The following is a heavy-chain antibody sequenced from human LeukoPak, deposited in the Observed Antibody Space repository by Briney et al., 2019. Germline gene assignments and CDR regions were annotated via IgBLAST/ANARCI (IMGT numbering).Heavy chain of an antibody. V-gene: IGHV3-33*01. Sequence: PGGTQRLSCAASGFSISTYGMHWVRQAPGKGLEWVAVLWYDGVNTYYADSVKGRFTISRDNSKNTLYLQMNSLRAEDAAVYYCARAQDSSSWYLDSWGQGTLVTVSS. CDR3: ARAQDSSSWYLDS. CDR1: GFSISTYG. CDR2: LWYDGVNT. J-gene: IGHJ4*02. D-gene: IGHD6-13*01.